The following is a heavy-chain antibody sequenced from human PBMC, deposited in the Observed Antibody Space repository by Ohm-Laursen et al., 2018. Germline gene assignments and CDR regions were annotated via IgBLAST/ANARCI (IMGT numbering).Heavy chain of an antibody. CDR3: AREMRVMYHDRSGNYMSPGPDY. V-gene: IGHV3-11*01. CDR2: ISATGNTR. CDR1: GFNFSDFY. D-gene: IGHD3-22*01. J-gene: IGHJ4*02. Sequence: SLRLSCAASGFNFSDFYMSWIRQAPGKGLEWISYISATGNTRYYEDSLKGRITIFRDNAKKLLYLQMHSLRAEDTAVYYCAREMRVMYHDRSGNYMSPGPDYWGQGTLVTVSS.